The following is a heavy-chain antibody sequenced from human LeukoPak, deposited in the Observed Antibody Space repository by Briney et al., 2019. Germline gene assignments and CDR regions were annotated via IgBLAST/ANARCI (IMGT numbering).Heavy chain of an antibody. CDR1: GGSLSSDNYY. CDR3: ALRSDYGDY. Sequence: PSETLSLTCTVSGGSLSSDNYYWHWLRQPPGRGLEWIGYIYYSGSTNYNPSLKSRVAISVDTSKNQFSLKLSSVIAADTAVYYCALRSDYGDYWGQGTLVTVSS. V-gene: IGHV4-61*01. D-gene: IGHD3-3*01. CDR2: IYYSGST. J-gene: IGHJ4*02.